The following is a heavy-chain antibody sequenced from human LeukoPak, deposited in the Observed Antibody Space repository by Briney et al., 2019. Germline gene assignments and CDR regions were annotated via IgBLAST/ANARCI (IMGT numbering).Heavy chain of an antibody. CDR2: IYPGDSDT. CDR1: GYRFTSYW. J-gene: IGHJ4*02. V-gene: IGHV5-51*01. CDR3: ACSGYYFHFDY. D-gene: IGHD3-22*01. Sequence: GESLKISCKGSGYRFTSYWIGWVRPMPGKGLEWMGIIYPGDSDTRYSPLFQGQVTISADKSISTAYLQWSSLKASDTAMYYCACSGYYFHFDYWGQGTLVTVSS.